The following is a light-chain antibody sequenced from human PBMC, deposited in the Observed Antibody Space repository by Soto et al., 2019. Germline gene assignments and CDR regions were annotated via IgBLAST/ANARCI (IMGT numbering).Light chain of an antibody. V-gene: IGKV1-39*01. CDR2: VAS. CDR3: QQSSSTPQN. J-gene: IGKJ4*01. CDR1: QSISSY. Sequence: DIQMTQSPSSLSASVGDRVTITCRASQSISSYLRWYQQQPGKAPKLLINVASTLQSGVPSRFSGSGSVTDFTLAVSSLQPEDFATYYCQQSSSTPQNFGGGTRVEIK.